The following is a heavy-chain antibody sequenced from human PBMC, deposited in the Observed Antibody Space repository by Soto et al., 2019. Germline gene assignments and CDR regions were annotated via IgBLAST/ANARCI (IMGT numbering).Heavy chain of an antibody. J-gene: IGHJ5*01. V-gene: IGHV4-61*01. CDR3: AREKRAGNWFDS. CDR2: IYNSRST. CDR1: RGSVSSDLFY. D-gene: IGHD3-10*01. Sequence: QVQLQESGPGLLGPSETLSLTCAVSRGSVSSDLFYWSWIRQPPGKGLEWIGYIYNSRSTNYNTSLKSRVTMSLDTPNNQFFLKLTSVTAADTAVYYCAREKRAGNWFDSWGQGTLVTVSS.